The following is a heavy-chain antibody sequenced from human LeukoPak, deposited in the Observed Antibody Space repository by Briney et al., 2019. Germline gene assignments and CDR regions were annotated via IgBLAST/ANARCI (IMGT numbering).Heavy chain of an antibody. J-gene: IGHJ4*02. V-gene: IGHV4-38-2*01. CDR3: AGESSKFDS. CDR1: GYSISSGYY. D-gene: IGHD1-26*01. CDR2: IYHSGST. Sequence: SETLSLTCAVFGYSISSGYYWGWIRQPPGKGLEWIGSIYHSGSTYYNPSLKSRVTISVDTSKNQFSLKLSSVTAADTAVYDCAGESSKFDSWGQGSPVTASS.